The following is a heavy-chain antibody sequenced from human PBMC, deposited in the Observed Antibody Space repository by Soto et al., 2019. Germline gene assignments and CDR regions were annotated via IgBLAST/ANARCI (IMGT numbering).Heavy chain of an antibody. V-gene: IGHV4-59*01. D-gene: IGHD2-15*01. Sequence: SETLSLTCTVSSDSISSYYWSWIRQPPGKRLEWIGYISYSGSTDYNPSLKSRVTISGDTSKNQFSLKVSSVTAADTAVYYCARDKYCSGGSCRKNWFDPWGQGTLVTVSS. J-gene: IGHJ5*02. CDR2: ISYSGST. CDR1: SDSISSYY. CDR3: ARDKYCSGGSCRKNWFDP.